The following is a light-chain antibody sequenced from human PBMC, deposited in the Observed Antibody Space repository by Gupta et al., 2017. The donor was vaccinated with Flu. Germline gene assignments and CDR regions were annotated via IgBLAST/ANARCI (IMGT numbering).Light chain of an antibody. CDR1: SGDVANYDY. CDR3: CSYAGTFTFL. CDR2: GVT. V-gene: IGLV2-11*01. Sequence: TSGDVANYDYVSWYQHHPGKASKLILYGVTERPSGVPDRFSGSKSGNTASLTISGLQAEDEADYYCCSYAGTFTFLFGGGTKVTVL. J-gene: IGLJ2*01.